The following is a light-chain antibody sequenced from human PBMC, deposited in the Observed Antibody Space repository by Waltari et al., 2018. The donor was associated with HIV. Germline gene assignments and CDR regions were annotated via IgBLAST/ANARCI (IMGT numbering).Light chain of an antibody. Sequence: IVMTQSPASLGVSLGERANINCKSSQSILSTAGNRHYLAWYQQRPGQAPNLLIYWATTRESGVPDRISGSGSGTDFTLTINSLQSEDVAVYFCQQYYSTPPTFGQGTRVEIK. V-gene: IGKV4-1*01. CDR1: QSILSTAGNRHY. CDR2: WAT. J-gene: IGKJ1*01. CDR3: QQYYSTPPT.